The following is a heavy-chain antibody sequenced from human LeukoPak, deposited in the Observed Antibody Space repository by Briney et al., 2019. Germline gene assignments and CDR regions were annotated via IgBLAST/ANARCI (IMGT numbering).Heavy chain of an antibody. Sequence: GRSLRLSCAASGFTFSSYAMHWVRQAPGKGLEWVAVISYDGSNKYYAESVKGRFTISRDNSKNTLYLQMNSLRPEGTTVYYCAKSRHPYNWNDGAFFDYWGQGTLVTVSS. CDR1: GFTFSSYA. CDR3: AKSRHPYNWNDGAFFDY. D-gene: IGHD1-20*01. V-gene: IGHV3-30*18. J-gene: IGHJ4*02. CDR2: ISYDGSNK.